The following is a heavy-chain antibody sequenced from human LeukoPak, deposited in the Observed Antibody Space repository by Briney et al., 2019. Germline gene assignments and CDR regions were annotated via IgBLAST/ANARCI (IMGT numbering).Heavy chain of an antibody. Sequence: GRSLRLSCAASGFTFSRYAVHWVRQAPGKGLEWVAVIWYDGSKKYYADSVKDRFTISRDTAKNTLFVQMNSLRAEDTAVYYCARNAGGSYHSDYWGQGTLVTVSS. CDR2: IWYDGSKK. D-gene: IGHD1-26*01. V-gene: IGHV3-33*01. J-gene: IGHJ4*02. CDR1: GFTFSRYA. CDR3: ARNAGGSYHSDY.